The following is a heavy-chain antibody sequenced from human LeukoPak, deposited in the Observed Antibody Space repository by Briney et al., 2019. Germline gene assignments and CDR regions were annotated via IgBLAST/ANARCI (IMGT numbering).Heavy chain of an antibody. D-gene: IGHD6-13*01. Sequence: SETLSLTCTVSGGSISSSSYYWGWIRQPPGEGLEWIGSIYYSGSTYYNPSLKSRVTISVDTSKNQFSLKLSSVTAADTAVYYCATGDASSRPYYFDYWGQGTLVTVSS. J-gene: IGHJ4*02. V-gene: IGHV4-39*01. CDR3: ATGDASSRPYYFDY. CDR2: IYYSGST. CDR1: GGSISSSSYY.